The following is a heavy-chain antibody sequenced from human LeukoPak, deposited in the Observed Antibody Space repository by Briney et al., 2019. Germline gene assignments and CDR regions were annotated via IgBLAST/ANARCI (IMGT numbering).Heavy chain of an antibody. J-gene: IGHJ4*02. Sequence: GASVKVSCKASGYTFTSYAIHWVQQAPGQGLEWMGWITPSGGTNYPQKFQGRVAITWDTSITTAYMDLSRLTSDDTAVYYCARDRYGDGFAHLDYWGQGALVTVSS. CDR2: ITPSGGT. CDR1: GYTFTSYA. CDR3: ARDRYGDGFAHLDY. D-gene: IGHD5-24*01. V-gene: IGHV1-2*02.